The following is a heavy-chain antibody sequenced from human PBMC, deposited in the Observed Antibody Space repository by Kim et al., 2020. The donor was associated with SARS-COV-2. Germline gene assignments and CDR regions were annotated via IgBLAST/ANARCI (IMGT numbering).Heavy chain of an antibody. V-gene: IGHV3-23*01. CDR1: GFTFSSYA. J-gene: IGHJ4*02. CDR2: ISGSGGST. Sequence: GGSLRLSCAASGFTFSSYAMSWVRQAPGKGLEWVSAISGSGGSTYYADSVKGRFTISRDNSKNTLYLQMNSLRAEDTAVYYCAKSIAVAGFNHDPGDYWGQGTLVTVSS. D-gene: IGHD6-19*01. CDR3: AKSIAVAGFNHDPGDY.